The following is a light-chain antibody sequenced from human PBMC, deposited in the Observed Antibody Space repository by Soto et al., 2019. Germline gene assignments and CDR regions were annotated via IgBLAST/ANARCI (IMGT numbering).Light chain of an antibody. CDR3: QLFDSSRT. Sequence: EIVMTQSPATLSVSPGERATLSCRASQSVSSRLAWYQQKPGQAPRLLIYGASTRATGIPARFSGSGSGTDFTLTISRLEPEDFAVYYCQLFDSSRTFGQGTKVDIK. CDR2: GAS. CDR1: QSVSSR. V-gene: IGKV3-15*01. J-gene: IGKJ1*01.